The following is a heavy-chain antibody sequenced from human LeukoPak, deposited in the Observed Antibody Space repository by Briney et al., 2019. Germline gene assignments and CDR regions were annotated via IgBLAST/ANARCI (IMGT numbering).Heavy chain of an antibody. Sequence: GGSLRLSCAASGFTFSSYSMNRVRQAPGKGLEWVSSISSSSSYIYYADSVKGRFTISRDNAKNSLYLQMNSLRAEDTAVYYCARDIRPTGDSSGEFDYWGQGTLVTVSS. CDR2: ISSSSSYI. D-gene: IGHD7-27*01. CDR1: GFTFSSYS. J-gene: IGHJ4*02. CDR3: ARDIRPTGDSSGEFDY. V-gene: IGHV3-21*01.